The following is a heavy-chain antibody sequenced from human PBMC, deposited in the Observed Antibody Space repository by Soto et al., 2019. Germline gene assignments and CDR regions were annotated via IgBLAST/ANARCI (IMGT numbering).Heavy chain of an antibody. Sequence: GGSLRLSCAASGFTFSSYSMNWVRQAPGKGLEWVSSISSSSSYIYYADSVKGRFTISRDNAKNSLYLQMNSPRAEDTAVYYCARTLDIVVVPAVSWFDPWGQGTLVTVSS. D-gene: IGHD2-2*01. CDR1: GFTFSSYS. CDR3: ARTLDIVVVPAVSWFDP. V-gene: IGHV3-21*01. CDR2: ISSSSSYI. J-gene: IGHJ5*02.